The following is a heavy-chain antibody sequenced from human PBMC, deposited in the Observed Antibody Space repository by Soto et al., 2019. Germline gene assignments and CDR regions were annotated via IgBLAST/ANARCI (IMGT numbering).Heavy chain of an antibody. Sequence: GGSLRLSCAASGFAFSSYWMHWVRQAPGKGLVWVPRINSDGSSTSDADSVKGRFTISRDNAKKTLDLQMNSLRAEDTAVYYCAGTPFDWLPDFDYWGQGTLVTVSS. CDR2: INSDGSST. V-gene: IGHV3-74*01. CDR1: GFAFSSYW. D-gene: IGHD3-9*01. CDR3: AGTPFDWLPDFDY. J-gene: IGHJ4*02.